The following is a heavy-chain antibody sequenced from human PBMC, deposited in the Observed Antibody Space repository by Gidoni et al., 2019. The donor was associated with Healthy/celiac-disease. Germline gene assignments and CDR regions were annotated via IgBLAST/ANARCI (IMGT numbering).Heavy chain of an antibody. Sequence: QVQLVESGGGVVQPGRSLRLSCAASGFTFSSYGMHWVRQAPGKGLEWVAVISYDGSNKYYADSVKGRFTISRDNSKNTLYLQMNSLRAEDTAVYYCAKDRHYYYYMDVWGKGTTVTVSS. J-gene: IGHJ6*03. V-gene: IGHV3-30*18. CDR1: GFTFSSYG. CDR2: ISYDGSNK. CDR3: AKDRHYYYYMDV.